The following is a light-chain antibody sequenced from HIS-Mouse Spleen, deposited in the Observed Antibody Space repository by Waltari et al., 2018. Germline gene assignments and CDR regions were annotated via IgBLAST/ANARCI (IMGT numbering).Light chain of an antibody. CDR3: AAWDDSLNGVV. CDR1: SSNIGSNT. Sequence: QSVLTQPPSASGTPGQRVTISCSGSSSNIGSNTVNWYQQLPGTAPKLLIYSKNQRPSGVPDRFSGSKSEDEADYYCAAWDDSLNGVVFGGGTKLTVL. V-gene: IGLV1-44*01. CDR2: SKN. J-gene: IGLJ2*01.